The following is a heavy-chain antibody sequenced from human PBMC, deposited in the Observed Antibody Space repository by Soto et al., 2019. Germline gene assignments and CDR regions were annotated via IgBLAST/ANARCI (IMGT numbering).Heavy chain of an antibody. CDR3: AKDGYSSGWTLDY. V-gene: IGHV3-30*18. CDR2: ISYDGSNK. J-gene: IGHJ4*02. Sequence: GGSLRLSCAASGFTFSSYGMHWVRQAPGKGLEWVAVISYDGSNKYYADSVKGRFTISRDNSKNTLYLQMNSLRAEDTAVYYCAKDGYSSGWTLDYWGQGNLVTVSS. D-gene: IGHD6-19*01. CDR1: GFTFSSYG.